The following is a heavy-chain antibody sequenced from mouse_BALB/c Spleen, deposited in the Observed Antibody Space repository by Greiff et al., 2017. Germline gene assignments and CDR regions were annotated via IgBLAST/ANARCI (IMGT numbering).Heavy chain of an antibody. D-gene: IGHD1-2*01. CDR2: ISSGGSYT. CDR1: GFTFSSYG. J-gene: IGHJ2*01. Sequence: EVQRVESGGDLVKPGGSLKLSCAASGFTFSSYGMSWVRQTPDKRLEWVATISSGGSYTYYPDSVKGRFTISRDNAKNTLYLQMSSLKSEDTAMYYCASLTTATYYWGQGTTLTVSS. V-gene: IGHV5-6*01. CDR3: ASLTTATYY.